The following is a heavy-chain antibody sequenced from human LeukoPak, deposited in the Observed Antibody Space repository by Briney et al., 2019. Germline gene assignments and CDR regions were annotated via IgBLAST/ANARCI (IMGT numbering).Heavy chain of an antibody. J-gene: IGHJ4*02. D-gene: IGHD3-16*01. CDR2: IGTVADT. CDR1: GFNFNNYD. V-gene: IGHV3-13*01. Sequence: PGGSLRLPCAASGFNFNNYDFHWVRQVAGKRLEWVAGIGTVADTFYPDSVMGRFTISRENAKNSFYLQMNSLRAGDTAVYYCARGWGGHGRSWGALDFWGQGILVTVSS. CDR3: ARGWGGHGRSWGALDF.